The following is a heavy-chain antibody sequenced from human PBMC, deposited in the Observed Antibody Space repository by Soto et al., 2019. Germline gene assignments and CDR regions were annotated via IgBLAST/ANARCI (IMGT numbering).Heavy chain of an antibody. CDR3: ARDLAVGLVDY. CDR1: GYTFTSYG. V-gene: IGHV1-18*01. J-gene: IGHJ4*02. D-gene: IGHD6-19*01. CDR2: ISAYNGNI. Sequence: QVQLVQSGAEVKKPGASVKVSCKASGYTFTSYGISWVRQATGQGLEWMGWISAYNGNIKYAQKLQGRVTMTRDTAASTACMELRSLRSDDTAVYYCARDLAVGLVDYWGQGTLVTVSS.